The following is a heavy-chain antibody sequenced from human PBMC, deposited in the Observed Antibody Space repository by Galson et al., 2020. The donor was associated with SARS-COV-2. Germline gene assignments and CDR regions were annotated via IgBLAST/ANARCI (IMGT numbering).Heavy chain of an antibody. CDR3: ARDRISAPDDFDY. CDR1: GCSFTGYY. J-gene: IGHJ4*02. CDR2: VIPNTGDM. Sequence: ASVKVSCQASGCSFTGYYIHWVRQAPGEGLEWMGWVIPNTGDMKYKEKSQGRVSMTRDTSISTAYLELSRLTPDDTAVYYCARDRISAPDDFDYWGQGTLVTVSS. D-gene: IGHD6-13*01. V-gene: IGHV1-2*02.